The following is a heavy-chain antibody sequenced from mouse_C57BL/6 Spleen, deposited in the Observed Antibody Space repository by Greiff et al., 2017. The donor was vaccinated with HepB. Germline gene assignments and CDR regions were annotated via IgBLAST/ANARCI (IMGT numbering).Heavy chain of an antibody. D-gene: IGHD1-1*01. Sequence: VQLQQSGPELVKPGASVKISCKASGYSFTDYNMNWVKQSNGKSLEWIGVINPNYGTTSYNQKFKGKATLTVDQSSSTAYMQLNSLTSEDAAVYYCASRYYGSRYWYFDVWGTGTTVTVSS. CDR3: ASRYYGSRYWYFDV. CDR2: INPNYGTT. J-gene: IGHJ1*03. CDR1: GYSFTDYN. V-gene: IGHV1-39*01.